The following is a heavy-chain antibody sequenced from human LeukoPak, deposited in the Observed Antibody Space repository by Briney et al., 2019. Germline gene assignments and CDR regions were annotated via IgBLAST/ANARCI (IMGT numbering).Heavy chain of an antibody. CDR2: IYYSGST. D-gene: IGHD6-13*01. CDR3: ARAAAGTALSDY. V-gene: IGHV4-59*01. Sequence: SETLSLTCTVSGGSISSYYWSWIRQPPGKGLEWIGYIYYSGSTNYNPSLKSRVTISVDTSKNQFSLKLSSVTAADTAVYYCARAAAGTALSDYWGQGTLVTVSS. CDR1: GGSISSYY. J-gene: IGHJ4*02.